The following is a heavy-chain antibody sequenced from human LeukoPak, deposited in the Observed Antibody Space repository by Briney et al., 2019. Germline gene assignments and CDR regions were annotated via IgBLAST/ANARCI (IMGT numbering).Heavy chain of an antibody. D-gene: IGHD1-7*01. J-gene: IGHJ4*02. V-gene: IGHV4-59*01. CDR3: ARGSRELYYFDY. CDR2: IYYSGST. CDR1: GGSISSYY. Sequence: SETLSLTCTVSGGSISSYYWSWIRQPPGKGLEWIGYIYYSGSTENNPSLKSRVTISVDASKTQFSLRLNSVTAADTAVYYCARGSRELYYFDYWGQGTLVTVSS.